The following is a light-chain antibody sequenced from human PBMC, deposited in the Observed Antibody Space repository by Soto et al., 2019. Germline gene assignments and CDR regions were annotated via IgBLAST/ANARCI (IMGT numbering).Light chain of an antibody. CDR1: QSVSSN. Sequence: EIVMTQSPATLSVSPGERAALSCRASQSVSSNFAWYQQKPGQAPRLLIYGASTRATGIPARFSGSGSGTEFILTISSLQSGDFAVYYYQQYNNWPYTFGQGTKLEIK. V-gene: IGKV3-15*01. CDR2: GAS. CDR3: QQYNNWPYT. J-gene: IGKJ2*01.